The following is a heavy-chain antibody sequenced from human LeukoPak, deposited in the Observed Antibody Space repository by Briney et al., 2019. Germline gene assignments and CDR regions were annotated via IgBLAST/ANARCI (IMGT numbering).Heavy chain of an antibody. CDR3: AREFAGSASGAGY. D-gene: IGHD1-26*01. V-gene: IGHV3-33*01. J-gene: IGHJ4*02. CDR1: GFTFSKYG. CDR2: IWNDGSKK. Sequence: PGGSLRLSCAASGFTFSKYGMQWVGQAPGKGGEWVAFIWNDGSKKYYADAVKGGFTISRDNAKSSLYLQMNLLRVEDTAVYYCAREFAGSASGAGYWGQGTLVTVSS.